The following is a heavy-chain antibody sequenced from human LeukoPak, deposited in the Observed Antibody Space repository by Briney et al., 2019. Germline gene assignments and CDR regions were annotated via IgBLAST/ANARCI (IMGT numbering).Heavy chain of an antibody. CDR2: INPSGGST. CDR3: ARDWARSYYYDSRIGNWFDP. CDR1: GYTFTSYY. D-gene: IGHD3-22*01. Sequence: ASVKVSCKASGYTFTSYYMHWVRQAPGQGLEWKGIINPSGGSTSYAQKFQGRVTMTRDTSTSTVYMELSSLRSEDTAVYYCARDWARSYYYDSRIGNWFDPWGQGTLVTVSS. J-gene: IGHJ5*02. V-gene: IGHV1-46*01.